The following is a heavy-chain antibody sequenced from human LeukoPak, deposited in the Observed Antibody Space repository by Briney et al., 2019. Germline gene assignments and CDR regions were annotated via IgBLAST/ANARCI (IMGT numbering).Heavy chain of an antibody. CDR3: AKGSSGWPSGDFDY. CDR1: GFTFSSYA. J-gene: IGHJ4*02. Sequence: GGSLRLSCAASGFTFSSYAMSWVRQAPGKGLEWVSAISGSGGSTYYADSVKGRFTDSRDNSENMLYLQMNSLRAEDTAVYYCAKGSSGWPSGDFDYWGQGTLVTVSS. V-gene: IGHV3-23*01. CDR2: ISGSGGST. D-gene: IGHD6-19*01.